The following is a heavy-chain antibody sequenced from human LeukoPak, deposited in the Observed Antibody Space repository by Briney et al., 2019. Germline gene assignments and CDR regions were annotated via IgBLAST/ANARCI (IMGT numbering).Heavy chain of an antibody. CDR1: GYSFTSCW. V-gene: IGHV5-51*01. D-gene: IGHD6-19*01. CDR3: ASSPKSSGWYLSFDY. Sequence: GESLKTSCKGSGYSFTSCWIGWVRQMPGEGLEWVGIIYPDDSDTRYSPSFRGQVTISADKSISTAYLQWSSLKASDTAMYYCASSPKSSGWYLSFDYWGQGTLVTVSS. J-gene: IGHJ4*02. CDR2: IYPDDSDT.